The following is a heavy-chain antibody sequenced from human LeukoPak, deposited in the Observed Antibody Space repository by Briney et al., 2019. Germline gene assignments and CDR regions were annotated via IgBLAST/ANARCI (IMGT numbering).Heavy chain of an antibody. CDR3: ARALPGCNYGFSY. CDR2: IDPRDSDT. V-gene: IGHV5-10-1*01. J-gene: IGHJ4*02. CDR1: GYSFTSYW. Sequence: GESLKISCKGSGYSFTSYWINWVRQMPGKGLEWMGRIDPRDSDTNYSPSFQGHVTISADESISTAFLQWSSLKASDSAMYYCARALPGCNYGFSYWGQGTLVTVSS. D-gene: IGHD5-18*01.